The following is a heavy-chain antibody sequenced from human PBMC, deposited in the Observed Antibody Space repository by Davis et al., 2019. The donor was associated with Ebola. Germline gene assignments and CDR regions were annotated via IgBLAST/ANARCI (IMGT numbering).Heavy chain of an antibody. Sequence: PSETLSLTCTVSAGSITSSSYYWGWIRQPPGKGLEWIGSIYYSGSTYYNPSLKSRVTISVDTSKNQFSLKLSSVTAADTAVYYCARATYYYDSSGYYTNWSQGTLVTVSS. CDR3: ARATYYYDSSGYYTN. J-gene: IGHJ4*02. CDR2: IYYSGST. D-gene: IGHD3-22*01. V-gene: IGHV4-39*07. CDR1: AGSITSSSYY.